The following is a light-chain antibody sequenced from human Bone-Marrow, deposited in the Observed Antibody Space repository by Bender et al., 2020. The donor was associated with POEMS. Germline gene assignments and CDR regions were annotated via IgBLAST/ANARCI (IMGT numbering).Light chain of an antibody. CDR1: SSDVVDYNY. CDR2: EVS. CDR3: CSYAGSYTWM. V-gene: IGLV2-8*01. Sequence: QSALTQPPSASGSPGQSVTISCTGTSSDVVDYNYVSWYQQHPGKAPKLMIFEVSKRPSGVPDRFSGSKSGNTASLTISGLQAEDEADYYCCSYAGSYTWMFGGGTKLTVL. J-gene: IGLJ3*02.